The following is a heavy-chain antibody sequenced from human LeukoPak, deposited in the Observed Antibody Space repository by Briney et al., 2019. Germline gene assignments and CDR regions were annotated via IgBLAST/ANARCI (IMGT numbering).Heavy chain of an antibody. CDR3: ARSRSPLGELSPYYFGMDV. J-gene: IGHJ6*02. CDR2: INPNSGGT. CDR1: GYTFTGYY. V-gene: IGHV1-2*04. D-gene: IGHD3-16*02. Sequence: AAVTVSCKASGYTFTGYYMHWVRQPPGQGLEWMGWINPNSGGTNYAQTFQGWVTMTRDTSISTAYMELSRLRSDDTAVYYCARSRSPLGELSPYYFGMDVWGQGTTVTVSS.